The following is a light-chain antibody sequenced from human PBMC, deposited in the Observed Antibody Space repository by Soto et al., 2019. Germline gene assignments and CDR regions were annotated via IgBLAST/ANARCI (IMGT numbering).Light chain of an antibody. CDR3: CSYGGSSTFV. J-gene: IGLJ1*01. V-gene: IGLV2-23*01. Sequence: QSALTQPASVSGSPGQSITISCTGTSSDVGSYNLVSWYQQHPGKAPKLMIYEGSKRPSGVSNRFSGSKSDNTASLTISVLQAEDDADYYCCSYGGSSTFVFGTGTKLTVL. CDR1: SSDVGSYNL. CDR2: EGS.